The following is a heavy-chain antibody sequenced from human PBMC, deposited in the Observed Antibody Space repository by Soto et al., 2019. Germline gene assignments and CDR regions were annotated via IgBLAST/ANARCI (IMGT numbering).Heavy chain of an antibody. V-gene: IGHV1-58*02. J-gene: IGHJ3*02. Sequence: SVKVSCKASGFTFTSSAMQWVRQARGQRLEWIGWIVVGSGNTNYAQKFQERVTITRDMSTSTAYMELSSLRSEDTAVYYCAASMEGDDYGDFDAFDIWGQGTMVTLSS. CDR3: AASMEGDDYGDFDAFDI. CDR1: GFTFTSSA. D-gene: IGHD4-17*01. CDR2: IVVGSGNT.